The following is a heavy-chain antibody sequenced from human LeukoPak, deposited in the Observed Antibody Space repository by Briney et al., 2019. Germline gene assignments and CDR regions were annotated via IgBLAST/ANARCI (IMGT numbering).Heavy chain of an antibody. Sequence: GGSLRLSCAASGFTFSSYSMNWDRQAPGKGLEWVSSISSSSSYIYYADSVKGRFTISRDNAKNSLYLQMNSLRAEDTAVYYCASPGSIVVVPAAIFTYYFDYWGQGTLVTVSS. V-gene: IGHV3-21*01. D-gene: IGHD2-2*02. J-gene: IGHJ4*02. CDR2: ISSSSSYI. CDR3: ASPGSIVVVPAAIFTYYFDY. CDR1: GFTFSSYS.